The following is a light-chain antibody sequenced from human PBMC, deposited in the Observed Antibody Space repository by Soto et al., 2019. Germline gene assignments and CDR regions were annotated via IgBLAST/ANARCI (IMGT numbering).Light chain of an antibody. Sequence: DIQMTQSPSSLSASVGDRVTIACQASQDISKYLNWYQFRPGQAPKLLIYDASNLETGVPSRFRGSGSGTHFTLTIISXXXXXVATYYFQQYDNLLALTFCGGT. CDR2: DAS. CDR3: QQYDNLLALT. J-gene: IGKJ4*01. V-gene: IGKV1-33*01. CDR1: QDISKY.